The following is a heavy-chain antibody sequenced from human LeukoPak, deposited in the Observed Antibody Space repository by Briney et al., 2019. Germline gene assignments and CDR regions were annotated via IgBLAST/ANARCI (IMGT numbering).Heavy chain of an antibody. CDR3: ARLRVGSGWYDSYGMDV. V-gene: IGHV3-53*04. CDR2: IYSGGST. D-gene: IGHD6-19*01. J-gene: IGHJ6*02. Sequence: GGSLRLSCAASGFTVSSNYMSWVRQAPGKGLEWVSVIYSGGSTYYADSVKGRFTISRHNSKNTLYLQMNSLRAEDTAVYYCARLRVGSGWYDSYGMDVWGQGTTVTVSS. CDR1: GFTVSSNY.